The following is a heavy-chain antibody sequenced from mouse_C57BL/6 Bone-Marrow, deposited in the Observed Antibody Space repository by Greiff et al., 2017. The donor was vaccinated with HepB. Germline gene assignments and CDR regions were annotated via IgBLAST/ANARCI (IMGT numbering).Heavy chain of an antibody. CDR3: TRDDYGSSYPFDY. Sequence: EVKLVESGEGLVKPGGSLKLSCAASGFTFSSYAMSWVRQTPEKRLEWVAYISSGGDYIYYADTVKGRFTISRDNARNTLYLQMSSLKSEDTAMYYCTRDDYGSSYPFDYWGQGTTLTVSS. J-gene: IGHJ2*01. CDR2: ISSGGDYI. CDR1: GFTFSSYA. D-gene: IGHD1-1*01. V-gene: IGHV5-9-1*02.